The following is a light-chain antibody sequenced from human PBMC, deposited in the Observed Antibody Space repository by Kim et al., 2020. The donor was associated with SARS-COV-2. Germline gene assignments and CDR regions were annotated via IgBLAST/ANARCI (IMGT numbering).Light chain of an antibody. J-gene: IGLJ3*02. Sequence: SAAKLACALSSGNSNYISAWHQQQPGKAPRCLMILEDDGTYRKGSGVPDRFSGSSSGADRYLSISNLQSEDEADYYCETWDSNTQVFGGGTQLTVL. CDR1: SGNSNYI. CDR3: ETWDSNTQV. CDR2: LEDDGTY. V-gene: IGLV4-60*03.